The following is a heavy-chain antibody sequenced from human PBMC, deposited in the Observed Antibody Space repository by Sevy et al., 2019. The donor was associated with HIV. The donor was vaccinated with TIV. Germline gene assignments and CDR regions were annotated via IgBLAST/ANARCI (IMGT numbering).Heavy chain of an antibody. Sequence: GGSLRLSCAASGFTVSSNYMSWVRQAPGKGLEWVSVIYSGGSTYYADSVKGRFTISRDNSKNTLYLQMNSLRAEDTAVYYCAQRGAVAGTIAFDIWGQGTMVTVS. J-gene: IGHJ3*02. V-gene: IGHV3-53*01. CDR2: IYSGGST. D-gene: IGHD6-19*01. CDR3: AQRGAVAGTIAFDI. CDR1: GFTVSSNY.